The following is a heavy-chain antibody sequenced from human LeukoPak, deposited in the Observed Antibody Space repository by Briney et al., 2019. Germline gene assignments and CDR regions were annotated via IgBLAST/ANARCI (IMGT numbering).Heavy chain of an antibody. CDR3: TTDSARIMITFGGIPLDAFDI. Sequence: PGGSLRLSCAASGFTFSNAWMSWVRQAPGKGLEWVGRIKSKTDGGTTDYAAPVKGRFTISRDDSKNTLYLQMNSLKTEDTAVYYCTTDSARIMITFGGIPLDAFDIRGQGTMVTVSS. CDR1: GFTFSNAW. D-gene: IGHD3-16*01. J-gene: IGHJ3*02. CDR2: IKSKTDGGTT. V-gene: IGHV3-15*01.